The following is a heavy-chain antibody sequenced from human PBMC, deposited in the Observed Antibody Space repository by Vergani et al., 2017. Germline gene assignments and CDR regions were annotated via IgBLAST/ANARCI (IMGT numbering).Heavy chain of an antibody. Sequence: EVQLVQSGAEVKKPGATMKISCKVSGYTFTDHYMHWVKQPPGKGLEWMGLVDPEDGETIYAGKFKGRVTIVADTSTDTAHLELSSQRSEDTAVYYCATPQTVTTGGMEVWGQGTTVIVSS. CDR3: ATPQTVTTGGMEV. J-gene: IGHJ6*02. CDR1: GYTFTDHY. D-gene: IGHD4-17*01. CDR2: VDPEDGET. V-gene: IGHV1-69-2*01.